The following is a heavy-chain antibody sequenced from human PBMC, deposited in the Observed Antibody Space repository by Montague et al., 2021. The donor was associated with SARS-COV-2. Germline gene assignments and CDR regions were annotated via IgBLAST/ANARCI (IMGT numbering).Heavy chain of an antibody. CDR3: ARRGSSDWGVTVSAELDY. J-gene: IGHJ4*02. V-gene: IGHV4-34*01. Sequence: SETLSLTCAVYGGSFSGYYWSWIRQPPEKGLEWIGEINQSGSTNNNPSLESRVIISVDTSKNQLSLKLRSVTAADTAVYYCARRGSSDWGVTVSAELDYWGQGILVIVSS. CDR2: INQSGST. D-gene: IGHD1-26*01. CDR1: GGSFSGYY.